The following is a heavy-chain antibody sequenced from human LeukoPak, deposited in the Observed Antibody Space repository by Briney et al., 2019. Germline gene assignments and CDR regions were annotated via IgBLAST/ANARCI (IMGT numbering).Heavy chain of an antibody. CDR1: GGSISSGDYY. Sequence: ASETLSLTCTVSGGSISSGDYYWSWIRQPPGKGLEWIGYIYYSGSTYYNPSLKSRVTISVDTSKNQFSLKLSSVTAADTAVYYCARAGASFTMIDPWGQGTLVTVSS. V-gene: IGHV4-30-4*01. D-gene: IGHD2-2*01. CDR2: IYYSGST. J-gene: IGHJ5*02. CDR3: ARAGASFTMIDP.